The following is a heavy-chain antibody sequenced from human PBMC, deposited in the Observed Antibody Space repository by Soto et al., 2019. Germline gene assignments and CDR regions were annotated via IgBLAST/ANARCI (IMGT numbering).Heavy chain of an antibody. D-gene: IGHD6-13*01. Sequence: QVQLVQSGAEVKKPGSSVKVSCKASGGTFSSYTISWVRQAPGQGLEWMGRIIPILGIANYAQKFQGRVTITAEKPTSTAYMELSSLRAKDTAVYYCAREKQQLIPYYYYGMDVWGQGTTVTVSS. CDR1: GGTFSSYT. CDR2: IIPILGIA. J-gene: IGHJ6*02. CDR3: AREKQQLIPYYYYGMDV. V-gene: IGHV1-69*08.